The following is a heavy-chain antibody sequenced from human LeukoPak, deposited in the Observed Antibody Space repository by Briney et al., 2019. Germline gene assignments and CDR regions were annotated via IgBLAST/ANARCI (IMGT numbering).Heavy chain of an antibody. CDR3: AKDRYYYDSSGSYDAFDI. CDR2: ISYDGSNK. CDR1: GFTFSSYA. V-gene: IGHV3-30*04. J-gene: IGHJ3*02. D-gene: IGHD3-22*01. Sequence: GGSLRLSCAASGFTFSSYAMHWVRQAPGKGLEWVAVISYDGSNKYYADSVKGRFTISRDNSKNTLYLQMNSLRAEDTAVYYCAKDRYYYDSSGSYDAFDIWGQGTMVTVSS.